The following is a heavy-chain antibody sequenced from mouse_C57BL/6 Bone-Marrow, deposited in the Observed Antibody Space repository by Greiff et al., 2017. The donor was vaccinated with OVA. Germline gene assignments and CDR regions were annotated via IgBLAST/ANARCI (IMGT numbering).Heavy chain of an antibody. D-gene: IGHD1-1*01. CDR1: GYSFTDYN. V-gene: IGHV1-39*01. CDR3: ARKSVLLRWYFDV. Sequence: VHVKQSGPELVKPGASVKISCKASGYSFTDYNMNWVKQSNGKSLEWIGVINPNYGTTSYNQKFKGKATLTVDQSSSTAYMQLNSLTSEDSAVYYCARKSVLLRWYFDVWGTGTTVTVSS. CDR2: INPNYGTT. J-gene: IGHJ1*03.